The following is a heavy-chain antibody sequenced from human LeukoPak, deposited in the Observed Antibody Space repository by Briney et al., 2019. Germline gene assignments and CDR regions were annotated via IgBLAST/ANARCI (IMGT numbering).Heavy chain of an antibody. D-gene: IGHD5-12*01. CDR3: ATGGSGYDYYFDY. Sequence: GGSLRLSCAASRFTFDDYAMHWVRQAPGKGLEWVSGISWNSGSIGYADSVKGRFTISRDNAKNSLYLQMNSLRAEDTALYYCATGGSGYDYYFDYWGQGTLDTVSS. V-gene: IGHV3-9*01. CDR1: RFTFDDYA. J-gene: IGHJ4*02. CDR2: ISWNSGSI.